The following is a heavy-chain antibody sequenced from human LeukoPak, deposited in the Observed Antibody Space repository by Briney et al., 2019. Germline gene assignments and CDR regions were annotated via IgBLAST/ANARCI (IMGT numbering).Heavy chain of an antibody. D-gene: IGHD6-19*01. CDR1: GFTFSSYW. CDR3: ARSGYSSGWYFDWRLPSGLGFDY. V-gene: IGHV3-7*01. CDR2: IKQDGSEK. J-gene: IGHJ4*02. Sequence: GGSLRLSCAASGFTFSSYWMSWVRQAPGKGLEWVANIKQDGSEKYYVDSVKGRFTISRDNAKNSLYLQMNCLRAEDTAVYYCARSGYSSGWYFDWRLPSGLGFDYWGQGTLVTVSS.